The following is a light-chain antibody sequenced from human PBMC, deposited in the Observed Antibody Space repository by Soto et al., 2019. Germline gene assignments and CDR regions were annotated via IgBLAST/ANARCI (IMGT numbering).Light chain of an antibody. CDR1: HSISSW. V-gene: IGKV1-5*01. CDR2: EAS. CDR3: QQYINVPLT. J-gene: IGKJ4*01. Sequence: DIQMTQSPSTLSASVGDRVTITCRASHSISSWLAWYQQKPGKAPKLLIHEASRLESGVPSRFSGSESGTEFTLTISGLHAEDFATDYCQQYINVPLTFGGGTKVEIK.